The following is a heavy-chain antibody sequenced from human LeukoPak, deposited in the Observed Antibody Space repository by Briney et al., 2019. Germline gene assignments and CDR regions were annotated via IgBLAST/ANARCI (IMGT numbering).Heavy chain of an antibody. Sequence: SETLSLTCTVSGGSISSYYWSWIRQPPGKGLEWIGYIYYSGSTNYNPSLKSRVTISVDTSKNQFSLKLSSVTAADTAVYYCARGSYLHSTFDYWGQGTLVTVSS. V-gene: IGHV4-59*01. CDR2: IYYSGST. J-gene: IGHJ4*02. CDR1: GGSISSYY. D-gene: IGHD1-26*01. CDR3: ARGSYLHSTFDY.